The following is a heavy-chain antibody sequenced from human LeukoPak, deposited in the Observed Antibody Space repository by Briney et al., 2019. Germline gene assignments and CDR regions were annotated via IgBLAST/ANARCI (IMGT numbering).Heavy chain of an antibody. CDR2: IYYSGST. CDR1: GGSISSGGYY. V-gene: IGHV4-61*08. J-gene: IGHJ3*02. Sequence: PSETLSLTCTVSGGSISSGGYYWSWIRQPPGKGLEWIGYIYYSGSTNYNPSLKSRVTISVDTSKNQFSLKLSSVTAADTAVYYCARDLSGDDYGDYETSDAFDIWGQGTMVTVSS. CDR3: ARDLSGDDYGDYETSDAFDI. D-gene: IGHD4-17*01.